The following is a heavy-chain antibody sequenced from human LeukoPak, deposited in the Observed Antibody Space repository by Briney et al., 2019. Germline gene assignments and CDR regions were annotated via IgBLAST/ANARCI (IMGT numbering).Heavy chain of an antibody. D-gene: IGHD3-10*01. CDR3: ARDTLLWFGNKGGVFDY. CDR2: INAGNGNT. V-gene: IGHV1-3*01. J-gene: IGHJ4*02. CDR1: GYTFTSYA. Sequence: ASVKVSCKASGYTFTSYAMHWVRQAPGQRLEWMGWINAGNGNTKYSQKFQGRVTITRDTSASTAYMELSSLRSEDTAVYYCARDTLLWFGNKGGVFDYWGQGTLVTVSS.